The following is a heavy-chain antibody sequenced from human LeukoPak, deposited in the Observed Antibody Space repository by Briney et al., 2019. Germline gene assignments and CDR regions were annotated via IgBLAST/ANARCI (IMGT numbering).Heavy chain of an antibody. J-gene: IGHJ4*02. V-gene: IGHV1-18*01. D-gene: IGHD6-19*01. CDR1: GYTFTSYG. Sequence: GASVKVSCKASGYTFTSYGITWVRQASGQGLEWMGWISAYNGNTNHAQKFQDRVTMTTDTSTSTAYMELRSLRSDDTAVYYCAREGDYSSGWDRADYWGQGTLVTVSP. CDR2: ISAYNGNT. CDR3: AREGDYSSGWDRADY.